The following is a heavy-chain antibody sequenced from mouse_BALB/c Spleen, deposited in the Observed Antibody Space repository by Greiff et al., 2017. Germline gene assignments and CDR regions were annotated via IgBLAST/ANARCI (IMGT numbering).Heavy chain of an antibody. Sequence: VQLQQSGPSLVKPSQTLSLTCSVTGDSITSGYWNWIRKFPGNKLEYMGYISYSGSTYYNPSLKSRISITRDTSKNQYYLQLNSVTTEDTATYYCARGDSSYVYYYAMDYWGQGTSVTVAS. J-gene: IGHJ4*01. CDR2: ISYSGST. CDR3: ARGDSSYVYYYAMDY. CDR1: GDSITSGY. V-gene: IGHV3-8*02. D-gene: IGHD1-1*01.